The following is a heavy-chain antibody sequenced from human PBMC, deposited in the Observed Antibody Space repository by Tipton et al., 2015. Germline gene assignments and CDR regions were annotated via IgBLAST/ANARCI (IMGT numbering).Heavy chain of an antibody. V-gene: IGHV4-59*01. D-gene: IGHD3-16*01. CDR2: IYYSGST. CDR3: ARIRGRYVMDS. Sequence: TLSLTCTVSGGSISRYYWSWIRQPPGKGLEWIGYIYYSGSTNYNPSLKSRVTVLLDTSKTQFSLSLTSVTAADTAVYYCARIRGRYVMDSWGQGTLVTVSS. CDR1: GGSISRYY. J-gene: IGHJ4*02.